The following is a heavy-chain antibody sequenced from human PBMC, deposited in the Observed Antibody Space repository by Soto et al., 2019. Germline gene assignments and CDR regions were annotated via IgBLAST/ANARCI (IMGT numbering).Heavy chain of an antibody. CDR2: IGGSDGDSDGVP. CDR1: GFIFNNYA. D-gene: IGHD7-27*01. CDR3: VKRGRNWGAFDF. J-gene: IGHJ3*01. Sequence: VQLLESGGDLVQPGGSLRLSCVASGFIFNNYAMSWVRQAPGKGLEWVSTIGGSDGDSDGVPWYEDSVKGRFPISRDSSANNLFLHMDNLRAEDSALYYCVKRGRNWGAFDFWGQGTTVVVSS. V-gene: IGHV3-23*01.